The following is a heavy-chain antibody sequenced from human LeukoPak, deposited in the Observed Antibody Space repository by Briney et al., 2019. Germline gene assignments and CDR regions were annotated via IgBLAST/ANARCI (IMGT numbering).Heavy chain of an antibody. D-gene: IGHD2-21*02. CDR2: ISYDGSNK. V-gene: IGHV3-30*04. J-gene: IGHJ4*02. Sequence: GRSLRLSCAASGFTFSSYAMHWVRQAPGKGLEWVAVISYDGSNKYYADSVKGRFTISRDNSKNTLYLQMNSLRAEDTAVYYCARDKFGVTATQSSVYWGQGTLVTVSS. CDR1: GFTFSSYA. CDR3: ARDKFGVTATQSSVY.